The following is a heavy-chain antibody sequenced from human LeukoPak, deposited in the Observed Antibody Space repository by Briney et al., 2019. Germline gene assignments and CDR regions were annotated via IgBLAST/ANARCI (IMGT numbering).Heavy chain of an antibody. J-gene: IGHJ6*02. Sequence: GGSLRLSCAASGFPFSSYAMHWVRQAPAKGLGWVAVISYDGSNKYYADSVKGRFTISRDNSKNPLYLQMNSLRAEDTAVYYCARDLMGDYDILTGYSDGMDVWGQGTTVTVSS. D-gene: IGHD3-9*01. CDR1: GFPFSSYA. CDR2: ISYDGSNK. V-gene: IGHV3-30-3*01. CDR3: ARDLMGDYDILTGYSDGMDV.